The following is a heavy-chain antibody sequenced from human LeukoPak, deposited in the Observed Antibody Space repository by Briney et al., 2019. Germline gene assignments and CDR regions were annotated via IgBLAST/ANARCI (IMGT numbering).Heavy chain of an antibody. V-gene: IGHV1-2*02. CDR3: ARDFRTRPGIAAAGTLGY. Sequence: ASVKVSCKASGYTFTGYYMHWVRQAPGQGLEWMGWINPNSGGTNYAQKFQGRVTMTRDTSISTANMELSRLRSDDTAVYYCARDFRTRPGIAAAGTLGYWGQGTLVTVSS. D-gene: IGHD6-13*01. J-gene: IGHJ4*02. CDR1: GYTFTGYY. CDR2: INPNSGGT.